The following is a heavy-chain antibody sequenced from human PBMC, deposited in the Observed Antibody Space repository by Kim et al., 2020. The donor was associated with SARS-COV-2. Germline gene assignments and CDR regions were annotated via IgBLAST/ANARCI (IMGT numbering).Heavy chain of an antibody. CDR3: TRSECIDGYSCSHDY. D-gene: IGHD4-4*01. J-gene: IGHJ4*02. Sequence: GGSLRLSCAASGFSVITNYMSWVRQAPGKGPECISVVFSDIYSDPYYAESVKGRFAISRDKSKNTLYLQMNSLRAEDTAIYFCTRSECIDGYSCSHDYWGEGTLVTVSS. CDR2: VFSDIYSDP. V-gene: IGHV3-53*01. CDR1: GFSVITNY.